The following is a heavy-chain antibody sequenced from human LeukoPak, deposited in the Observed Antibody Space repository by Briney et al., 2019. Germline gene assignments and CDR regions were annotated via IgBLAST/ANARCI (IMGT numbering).Heavy chain of an antibody. V-gene: IGHV4-30-4*07. Sequence: SETLSLTCAVSGGSISSGGYSWSWIRQPPGKGLEWIGYISSTGSTYYNPSLKSRLSISLDTSKNQFSLKLSSVTAADTAVYFCARTQEAGYSSGRYDSYYYYYMDVWGKGTTVTISS. CDR1: GGSISSGGYS. CDR2: ISSTGST. D-gene: IGHD6-19*01. CDR3: ARTQEAGYSSGRYDSYYYYYMDV. J-gene: IGHJ6*03.